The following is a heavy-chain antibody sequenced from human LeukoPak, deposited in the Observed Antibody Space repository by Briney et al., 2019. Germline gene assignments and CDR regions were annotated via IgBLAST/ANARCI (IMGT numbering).Heavy chain of an antibody. V-gene: IGHV1-46*01. CDR3: ARDHSYGHPLYYFDY. J-gene: IGHJ4*02. CDR1: GYTFTSYY. Sequence: ASVNVSCKASGYTFTSYYMHWVRQAPGQGLEWMGIINPSGGSTSYAQKFQGRVTMTRDTSTSTVYMELSSLRSEDTAVYYCARDHSYGHPLYYFDYWGQGTLVTVSS. D-gene: IGHD5-18*01. CDR2: INPSGGST.